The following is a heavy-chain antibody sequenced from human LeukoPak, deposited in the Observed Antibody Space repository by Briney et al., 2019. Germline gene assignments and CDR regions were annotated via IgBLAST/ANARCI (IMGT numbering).Heavy chain of an antibody. J-gene: IGHJ4*02. V-gene: IGHV3-48*01. CDR1: GFTFSSYS. Sequence: PGGSLRLSCAASGFTFSSYSMNWVRQAPGKGLEWVSYISSSSSTIYYADSVKGRFTISRDNAKNSLYLQMNSLRAEDTAVYYCAYEGIEEDSSSWTALDYWGQGTLVTVSS. CDR2: ISSSSSTI. D-gene: IGHD6-13*01. CDR3: AYEGIEEDSSSWTALDY.